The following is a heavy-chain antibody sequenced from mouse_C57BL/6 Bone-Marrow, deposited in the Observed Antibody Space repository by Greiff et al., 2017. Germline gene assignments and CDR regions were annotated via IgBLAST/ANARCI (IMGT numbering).Heavy chain of an antibody. V-gene: IGHV1-69*01. CDR1: GYTFTSYW. CDR2: IDPSDSYT. D-gene: IGHD4-1*01. Sequence: VQLQQPGAELVMPGASVKLSCKASGYTFTSYWMHWVKQRPGQGLEWIGEIDPSDSYTNYNQKFKGKSTLTVDKSSSTAYMQLSSLTSEDSAVYYCAREGLGPFDYWGQGTTLTVSS. J-gene: IGHJ2*01. CDR3: AREGLGPFDY.